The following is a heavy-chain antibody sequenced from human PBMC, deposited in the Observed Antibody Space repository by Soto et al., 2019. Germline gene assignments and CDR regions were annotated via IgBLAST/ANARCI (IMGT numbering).Heavy chain of an antibody. J-gene: IGHJ4*02. CDR1: GGSISSGGYS. CDR3: ARSMLYSDGSNYSPFDY. V-gene: IGHV4-61*08. Sequence: SETLSLTCAVSGGSISSGGYSWSWIRQPPGKGLEWIGYLYYTGSINYNPSLKSRVTISIDASKNQFSLRLSSVTAADTAVYYCARSMLYSDGSNYSPFDYWGQGTLVTVSS. D-gene: IGHD3-22*01. CDR2: LYYTGSI.